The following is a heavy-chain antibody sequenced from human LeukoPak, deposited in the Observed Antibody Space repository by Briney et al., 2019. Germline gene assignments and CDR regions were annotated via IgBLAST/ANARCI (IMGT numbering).Heavy chain of an antibody. V-gene: IGHV1-18*01. Sequence: GAPVKVSCKASGYTFTSHGISWLRQAPGQGLEWMGWISGYNGNTHYAQKFQDRVTLTSDRSTSSAHMEVRSLRSDDTAVYYCARDRNVMITFGGVIILNSWGQGTLVTVSS. CDR3: ARDRNVMITFGGVIILNS. J-gene: IGHJ4*02. CDR2: ISGYNGNT. CDR1: GYTFTSHG. D-gene: IGHD3-16*02.